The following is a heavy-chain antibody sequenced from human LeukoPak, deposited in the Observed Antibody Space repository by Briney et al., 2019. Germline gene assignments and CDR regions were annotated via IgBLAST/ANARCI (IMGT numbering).Heavy chain of an antibody. D-gene: IGHD5-12*01. CDR3: ARDRGYSGPFRAFDI. CDR1: GFTFSDYY. Sequence: GGSLRLSWAASGFTFSDYYMSWFRQAPGKGLEWVSYISSSGSTIYYADSVKGRFTISRDNAKNSLYLQMNSLRAEDTAVYYCARDRGYSGPFRAFDIWGQGTMVTVSS. J-gene: IGHJ3*02. CDR2: ISSSGSTI. V-gene: IGHV3-11*01.